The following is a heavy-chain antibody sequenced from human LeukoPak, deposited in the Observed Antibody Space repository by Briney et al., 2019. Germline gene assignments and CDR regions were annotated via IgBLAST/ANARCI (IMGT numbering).Heavy chain of an antibody. D-gene: IGHD2-2*01. CDR3: ARDHCSSTSCYLYFQH. J-gene: IGHJ1*01. Sequence: SVKVSCKASGGTFSSYAISWVRQAPGQGLEWMGGIIPIFGTANYAQKFQGRVTITADESTSTACMELSSLRSEDTAVYYCARDHCSSTSCYLYFQHWARAPWSPSPQ. CDR2: IIPIFGTA. CDR1: GGTFSSYA. V-gene: IGHV1-69*13.